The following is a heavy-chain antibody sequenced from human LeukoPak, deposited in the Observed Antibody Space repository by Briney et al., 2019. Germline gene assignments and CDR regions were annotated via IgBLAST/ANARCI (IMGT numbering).Heavy chain of an antibody. CDR3: ARRDGSGYYYFDD. CDR1: GGSISSSTYY. J-gene: IGHJ4*02. CDR2: IYYSGST. V-gene: IGHV4-39*01. D-gene: IGHD5-12*01. Sequence: SETLSLTCTVSGGSISSSTYYWAWIRQAPGKGLVWLGSIYYSGSTYYNPSLKSRVIISVDTSKNQFSLKLSSVNAADTALYYCARRDGSGYYYFDDWGQGTLVTVS.